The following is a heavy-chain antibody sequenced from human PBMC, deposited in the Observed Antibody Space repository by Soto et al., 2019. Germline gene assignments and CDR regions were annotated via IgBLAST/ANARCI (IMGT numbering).Heavy chain of an antibody. J-gene: IGHJ4*02. CDR1: GYTFINYG. Sequence: QVQLVQSGAEVKKPAASVKVSCKASGYTFINYGINWVRQAPGQGLEWMGWITTYNDNTEHIQKLQGRVTMTTDRSTSTAYMELRSRRSDETAIYYCARGFGVVLPLHFMEVPAGVDYWGQGTLVTVSS. D-gene: IGHD3-16*01. CDR3: ARGFGVVLPLHFMEVPAGVDY. V-gene: IGHV1-18*01. CDR2: ITTYNDNT.